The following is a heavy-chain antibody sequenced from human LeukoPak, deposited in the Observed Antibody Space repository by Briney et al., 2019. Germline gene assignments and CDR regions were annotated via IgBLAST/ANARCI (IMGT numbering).Heavy chain of an antibody. V-gene: IGHV3-21*01. CDR2: ISMSSTYI. CDR3: TRAPYGSGWYTVDF. J-gene: IGHJ4*02. Sequence: PGGSLRLSCAASGFTFISYEMNWVRQAPGKGLEWVSSISMSSTYIYYADSVKGRFTISRDNAKNSLYLQMDSLRDEDTAVYYCTRAPYGSGWYTVDFWGQGTLVTVSS. D-gene: IGHD6-19*01. CDR1: GFTFISYE.